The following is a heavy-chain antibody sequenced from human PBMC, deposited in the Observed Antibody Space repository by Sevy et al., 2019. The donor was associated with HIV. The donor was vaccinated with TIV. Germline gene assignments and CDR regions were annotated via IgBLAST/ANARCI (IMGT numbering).Heavy chain of an antibody. D-gene: IGHD3-22*01. CDR3: ATTKDYYESSGYPFYY. Sequence: ASVKVSCKVSGSTLTKLSMHWVRQAPGKGLEWVATFDPEDDKTIYAQQFQGRVTMTEDTSTDTAYMELKSLRSEDTAVYYCATTKDYYESSGYPFYYWGQGTQVTVSS. CDR1: GSTLTKLS. CDR2: FDPEDDKT. J-gene: IGHJ4*02. V-gene: IGHV1-24*01.